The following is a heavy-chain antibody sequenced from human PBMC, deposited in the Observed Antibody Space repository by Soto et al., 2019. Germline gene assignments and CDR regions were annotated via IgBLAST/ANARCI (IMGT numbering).Heavy chain of an antibody. CDR1: GFTFSSYG. CDR3: AKDRSHSGYDSKDY. D-gene: IGHD5-12*01. V-gene: IGHV3-30*18. CDR2: ISYDGSNK. J-gene: IGHJ4*02. Sequence: HPGGSLRLSCASSGFTFSSYGMHWVRQAPGKGLEWVAVISYDGSNKYYADSVKGRFTISRDNSKNTLYLQMNSLRAEDTAVYYCAKDRSHSGYDSKDYWGQGT.